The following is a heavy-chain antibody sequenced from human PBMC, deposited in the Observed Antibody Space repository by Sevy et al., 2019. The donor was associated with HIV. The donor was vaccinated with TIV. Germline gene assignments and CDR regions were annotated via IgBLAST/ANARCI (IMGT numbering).Heavy chain of an antibody. J-gene: IGHJ4*02. Sequence: GGSLRLSCTASGFTFSNFGMHWVRQVPGKGLEWVTFIRYDGRDKYYAASVKGRFTISRDDSKNTLYLQMDSLRAEDTAIYYCAKDLAGPGRRYFDYWGQGTLVTVSS. CDR3: AKDLAGPGRRYFDY. CDR2: IRYDGRDK. CDR1: GFTFSNFG. V-gene: IGHV3-30*02. D-gene: IGHD6-19*01.